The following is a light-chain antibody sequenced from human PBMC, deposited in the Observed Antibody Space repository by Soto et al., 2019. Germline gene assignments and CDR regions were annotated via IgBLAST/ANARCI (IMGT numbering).Light chain of an antibody. CDR1: QSVSSSY. CDR2: GAS. J-gene: IGKJ5*01. Sequence: EIVLTPSPRALSLSPGERATLSCRASQSVSSSYLAWYQQKPGQAPRLLIYGASSRATGIPDRFSGSGSGTDFTLTISRLEPEDFAVYYCQQYGSSPFTFGQGTRLEI. V-gene: IGKV3-20*01. CDR3: QQYGSSPFT.